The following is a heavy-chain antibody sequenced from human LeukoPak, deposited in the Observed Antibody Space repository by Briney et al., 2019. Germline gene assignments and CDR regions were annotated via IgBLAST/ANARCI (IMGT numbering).Heavy chain of an antibody. J-gene: IGHJ4*02. Sequence: SETLSLTCAVSGYSISSGYYWGWIRQPPGKGLEWIGSIYHSGSTYYNPSLKSRVTISVDTSKNQFSLKLSSVTAADTAVYYCARHVATMGLEDFDYWGQGTLVTVPS. CDR2: IYHSGST. V-gene: IGHV4-38-2*01. CDR3: ARHVATMGLEDFDY. CDR1: GYSISSGYY. D-gene: IGHD5-24*01.